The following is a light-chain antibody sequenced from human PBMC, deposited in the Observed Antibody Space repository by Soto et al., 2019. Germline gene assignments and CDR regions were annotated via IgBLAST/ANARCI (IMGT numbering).Light chain of an antibody. CDR3: QSYDSSLSGSYV. CDR2: GNS. J-gene: IGLJ1*01. Sequence: QSVLTQPPSVSGAPGQRVTISCTGSSSNIGAGYDVHWYQQLPGTAPKLLIYGNSNRPSGVPDRFSGSKSGTSASLAITGLQAEDEADYYCQSYDSSLSGSYVFGTGTKLPVI. V-gene: IGLV1-40*01. CDR1: SSNIGAGYD.